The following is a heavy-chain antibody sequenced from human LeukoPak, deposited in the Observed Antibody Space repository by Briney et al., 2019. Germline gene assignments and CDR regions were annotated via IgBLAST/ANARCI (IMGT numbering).Heavy chain of an antibody. Sequence: AASVKVSCKATGYTFTSYGISWVRQAPGQGLEWTGWISSNSDNTNYAQKLQGRVTMTTDTSTSTAYMELRSLRSDDTAVYYCARDWGSIKIITDYWGQGTLVTVSS. CDR1: GYTFTSYG. D-gene: IGHD3-16*01. J-gene: IGHJ4*02. CDR2: ISSNSDNT. V-gene: IGHV1-18*01. CDR3: ARDWGSIKIITDY.